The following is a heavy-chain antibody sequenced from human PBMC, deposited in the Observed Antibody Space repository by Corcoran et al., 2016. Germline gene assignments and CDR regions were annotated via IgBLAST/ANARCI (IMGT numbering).Heavy chain of an antibody. V-gene: IGHV4-34*01. CDR1: GGSFSGYY. CDR3: ARGWDYMTTVTTNWFDP. CDR2: INHSGST. J-gene: IGHJ5*02. Sequence: QVQLQQWGAGLLKPSETLSLTCAVYGGSFSGYYWSWIRQPPGKGLEWIGEINHSGSTNYNPSLKSRVPISVDTSKNQFSLKLSLVTAADTAVEYCARGWDYMTTVTTNWFDPWGQGTLVTVSS. D-gene: IGHD4-4*01.